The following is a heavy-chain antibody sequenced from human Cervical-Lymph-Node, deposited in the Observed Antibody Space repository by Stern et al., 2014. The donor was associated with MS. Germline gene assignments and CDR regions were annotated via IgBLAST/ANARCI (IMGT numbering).Heavy chain of an antibody. CDR3: ARVRPSYYDSGSADY. V-gene: IGHV4-34*01. J-gene: IGHJ4*02. D-gene: IGHD3-10*01. CDR1: GGSFSGYY. Sequence: QVQLQQWGAGLLKPSETLSLTCAVYGGSFSGYYWSWIRQPPGKGLEWIGEISHSGSTNYNPSLKSRVTISVDTSKNQFSLKLSSVTAADTAVYYCARVRPSYYDSGSADYWGQGTLVTVSS. CDR2: ISHSGST.